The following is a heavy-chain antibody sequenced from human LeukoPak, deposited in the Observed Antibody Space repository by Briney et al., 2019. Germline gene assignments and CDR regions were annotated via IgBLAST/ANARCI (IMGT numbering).Heavy chain of an antibody. Sequence: GGSLRLSCAASGFTFSDYYMSWIRQAPGKGLEWVSYISSSGSTIYYADSVKGRFTISRDNAKNSLYLQMNSLRAEDTAVYYCARLYCSSTSCYGPYYYYGMDVWGQGTTVTVSS. CDR3: ARLYCSSTSCYGPYYYYGMDV. D-gene: IGHD2-2*01. J-gene: IGHJ6*02. V-gene: IGHV3-11*01. CDR1: GFTFSDYY. CDR2: ISSSGSTI.